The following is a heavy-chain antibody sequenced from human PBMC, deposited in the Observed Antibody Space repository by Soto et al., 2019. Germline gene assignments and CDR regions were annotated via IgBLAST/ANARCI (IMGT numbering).Heavy chain of an antibody. J-gene: IGHJ4*02. CDR1: GGSISSSSYY. Sequence: PSETLSLTCTVSGGSISSSSYYWGWIRQPPXKGLEWIGSIYYSGSTYYNPSLKSRVTISVDTSKNQFSLKLSSVTAADTAVYYCARARSYYYDSSGYPYYFDYWGQGTLVTVSS. CDR3: ARARSYYYDSSGYPYYFDY. V-gene: IGHV4-39*01. CDR2: IYYSGST. D-gene: IGHD3-22*01.